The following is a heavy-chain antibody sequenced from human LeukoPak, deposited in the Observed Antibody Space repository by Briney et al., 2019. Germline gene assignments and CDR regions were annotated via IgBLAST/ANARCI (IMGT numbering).Heavy chain of an antibody. CDR2: IKQGGSEK. D-gene: IGHD2-15*01. V-gene: IGHV3-7*01. CDR3: ARDTVPTRYCSGGSCFLYGMDV. CDR1: GFTFSSYW. Sequence: GGSLRLSCAASGFTFSSYWMSWVRQAPGKGLEWGANIKQGGSEKYYVDSVEGRFTISRDNAKNSLYLQMNSLRAEDTAVYYCARDTVPTRYCSGGSCFLYGMDVWGQGTTVTVSS. J-gene: IGHJ6*02.